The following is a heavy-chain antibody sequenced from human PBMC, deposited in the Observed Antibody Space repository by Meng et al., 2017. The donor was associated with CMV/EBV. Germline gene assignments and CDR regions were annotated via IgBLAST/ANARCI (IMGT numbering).Heavy chain of an antibody. V-gene: IGHV4-4*07. Sequence: QVRLQESGPGLVQPSETLSLTCPVPGGSISSSYWSWIRQPAGKGLEWIGRIYTSGSTNYNPSLKSRVTMSVDTSKNQFSLKLSSVTAADTAVYYCARGPEVDYGDYAGLDYWGQGTLVTVSS. D-gene: IGHD4-17*01. CDR2: IYTSGST. CDR3: ARGPEVDYGDYAGLDY. J-gene: IGHJ4*02. CDR1: GGSISSSY.